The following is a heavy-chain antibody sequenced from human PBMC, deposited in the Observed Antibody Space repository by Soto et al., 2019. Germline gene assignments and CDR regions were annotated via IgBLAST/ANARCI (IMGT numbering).Heavy chain of an antibody. J-gene: IGHJ6*02. D-gene: IGHD6-19*01. CDR3: AREWQWLVGESHGMDV. CDR2: INTNTGNP. Sequence: QVQLVQSGSELKKPGASVKVSCKASGYTFTSYAMNWVRQAPGQGLEWMGWINTNTGNPTYAQGLTRLFVFSLDPSVSTAYLQICSLKAEDTAVYYCAREWQWLVGESHGMDVWGQGTTVTVSS. V-gene: IGHV7-4-1*01. CDR1: GYTFTSYA.